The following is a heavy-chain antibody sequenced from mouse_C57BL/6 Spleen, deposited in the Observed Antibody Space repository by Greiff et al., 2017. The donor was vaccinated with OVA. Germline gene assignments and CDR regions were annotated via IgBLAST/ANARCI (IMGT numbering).Heavy chain of an antibody. CDR2: ISSGGDYL. CDR3: TRNQVVARSFCNY. CDR1: GFTFSSYA. D-gene: IGHD1-1*01. J-gene: IGHJ2*01. V-gene: IGHV5-9-1*02. Sequence: DVMLVESGEGLVKPGGSLKLSCAASGFTFSSYAMSWVRQTPEKRLEWVAYISSGGDYLYYADTVKGRFTISRDNARNTLYLQMSSLKSEDTAMYYCTRNQVVARSFCNYWGQGTTLTVSS.